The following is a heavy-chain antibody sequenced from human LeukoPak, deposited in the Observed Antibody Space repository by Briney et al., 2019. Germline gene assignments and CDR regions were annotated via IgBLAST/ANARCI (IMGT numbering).Heavy chain of an antibody. CDR3: ARVRVPYNYDRSGPLDY. J-gene: IGHJ4*02. V-gene: IGHV3-7*03. D-gene: IGHD3-22*01. CDR1: GFTFSSYW. Sequence: GGSLRLSCAASGFTFSSYWMSWVRQAPGEGLEWVAKINQDGTEKAYVDSVRGRFTISRDNAKNSLFLQMNSLRAEDTAVYYCARVRVPYNYDRSGPLDYWGQGTLVTVSS. CDR2: INQDGTEK.